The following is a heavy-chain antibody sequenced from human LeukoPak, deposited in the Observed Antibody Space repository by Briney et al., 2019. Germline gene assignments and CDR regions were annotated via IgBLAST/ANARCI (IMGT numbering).Heavy chain of an antibody. J-gene: IGHJ6*03. CDR3: ARSFGDWNYYYYMDV. CDR1: GFTFSSYW. Sequence: GGSLRLSCAASGFTFSSYWKSWVRQAPGKGLEWVANIKQDGSEKYYVDSAKGRFTISRDNAKNSLYLQMNSLRAEDTAVYYCARSFGDWNYYYYMDVWGKGTTVTVSS. D-gene: IGHD1-1*01. V-gene: IGHV3-7*01. CDR2: IKQDGSEK.